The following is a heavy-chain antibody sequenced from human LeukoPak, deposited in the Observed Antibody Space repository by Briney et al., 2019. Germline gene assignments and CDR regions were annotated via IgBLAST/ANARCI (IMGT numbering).Heavy chain of an antibody. Sequence: GGSLRLSCAASGFTFSSYAMSWVRQAPGKGLEGVSAISGSGGSTYYADSVKGRFTISRDNSKNTLYLQMNSLRAEDTAVYYCAKDLETWLQLLPYFDYWGQGTLVTVSS. J-gene: IGHJ4*02. V-gene: IGHV3-23*01. CDR2: ISGSGGST. CDR1: GFTFSSYA. D-gene: IGHD5-24*01. CDR3: AKDLETWLQLLPYFDY.